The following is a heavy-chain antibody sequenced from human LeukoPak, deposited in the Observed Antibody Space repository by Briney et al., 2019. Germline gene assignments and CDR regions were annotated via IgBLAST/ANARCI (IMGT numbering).Heavy chain of an antibody. CDR1: GGSSSDYY. CDR3: ARQYSNNWYDDRGWFDP. CDR2: IYHSGST. V-gene: IGHV4-38-2*02. Sequence: SETLSLTCTVSGGSSSDYYWAWIRQPPGKGLEWIGSIYHSGSTYYNPSLKSRVTLSVDTSKKQFSLKLSSVTAADTAVYYCARQYSNNWYDDRGWFDPWGQGTLVTVSS. J-gene: IGHJ5*02. D-gene: IGHD6-13*01.